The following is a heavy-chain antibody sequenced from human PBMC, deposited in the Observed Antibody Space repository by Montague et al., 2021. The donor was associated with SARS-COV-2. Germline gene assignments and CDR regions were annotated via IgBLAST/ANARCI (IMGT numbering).Heavy chain of an antibody. Sequence: VKPTQTLTLTCVFSGFSLNTDGVGVAWIRRPPGKALEWLALIYWDGDQRYSPSLKTRVTVTKDTSRNRVVLTMTNLDPVDTATYYCGRRYDFYRAEAFDVWGQGTMVTVSS. V-gene: IGHV2-5*02. CDR1: GFSLNTDGVG. D-gene: IGHD3-3*01. J-gene: IGHJ3*01. CDR2: IYWDGDQ. CDR3: GRRYDFYRAEAFDV.